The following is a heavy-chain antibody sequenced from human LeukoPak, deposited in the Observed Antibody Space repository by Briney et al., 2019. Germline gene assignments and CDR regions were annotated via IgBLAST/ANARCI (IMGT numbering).Heavy chain of an antibody. CDR1: GQSTTTYR. V-gene: IGHV4-4*07. J-gene: IGHJ5*02. Sequence: SETLSLTCSVSGQSTTTYRWSWIRQSAAKGLEWMGRIDEDGSTTYSPSLRSRVTVSADTSKNQVSLKLKFVTAADTAVYYCARHNIVVVPAAILSWFDPWGQGTLVTVSS. CDR3: ARHNIVVVPAAILSWFDP. CDR2: IDEDGST. D-gene: IGHD2-2*02.